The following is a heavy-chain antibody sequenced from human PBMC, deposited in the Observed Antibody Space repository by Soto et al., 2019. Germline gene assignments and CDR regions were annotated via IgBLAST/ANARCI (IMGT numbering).Heavy chain of an antibody. Sequence: GGSLRLSCAASGFTFSSYGMSWVRQAPGKGLEWVSVISCGGSSTYYADSVKGRFTISRDNSKNTLYLQMNSLRAEDTAVYYCAKGLYGGYYSGMDDWGQGTTVTVSS. CDR2: ISCGGSST. D-gene: IGHD2-15*01. J-gene: IGHJ6*02. CDR1: GFTFSSYG. V-gene: IGHV3-23*03. CDR3: AKGLYGGYYSGMDD.